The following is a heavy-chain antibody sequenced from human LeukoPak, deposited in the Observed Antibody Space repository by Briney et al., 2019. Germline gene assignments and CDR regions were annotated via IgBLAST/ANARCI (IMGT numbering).Heavy chain of an antibody. D-gene: IGHD2-15*01. CDR1: GDSISTAGPAGYS. CDR2: RFHGGGT. CDR3: ATGGWFSPSFFAI. V-gene: IGHV4-30-2*06. Sequence: MPSETESLTCAVSGDSISTAGPAGYSWSWIRQSPGKGLEWIGFRFHGGGTYCNSALQSRVTISVDTSKNEVSLKMRSVIAEDTAIYYCATGGWFSPSFFAIWGPGVLVSVSS. J-gene: IGHJ4*02.